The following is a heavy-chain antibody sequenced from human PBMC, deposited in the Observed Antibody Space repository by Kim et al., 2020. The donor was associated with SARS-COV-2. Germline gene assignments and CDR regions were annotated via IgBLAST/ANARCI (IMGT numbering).Heavy chain of an antibody. J-gene: IGHJ6*02. CDR1: GFSLSGGGVG. Sequence: SGPTLVNPTHTLTLTCTFSGFSLSGGGVGVAWVRQPSGKALEWHALIYGNDEKRYSPALKTRLTITKDISKNQVVLTMTKMDTVDTGTYYCTHDSPGLYGLDVWGERTTDSVSS. CDR2: IYGNDEK. V-gene: IGHV2-5*01. D-gene: IGHD6-19*01. CDR3: THDSPGLYGLDV.